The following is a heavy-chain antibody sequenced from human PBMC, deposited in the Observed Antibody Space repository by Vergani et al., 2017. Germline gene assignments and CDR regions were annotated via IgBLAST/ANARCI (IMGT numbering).Heavy chain of an antibody. Sequence: EVQLLESGGGLVQPGGSLGLSCAASGFTFSSYAMSWVRQAPGKGLEWVSVIYSGGSSTYYADSVKGRFTISRDNSKNTLYLQMNSLRAEDTAVYYCAKGRGDYYYYMDVWGKGTTVTVSS. V-gene: IGHV3-23*03. CDR2: IYSGGSST. CDR3: AKGRGDYYYYMDV. D-gene: IGHD3-10*01. CDR1: GFTFSSYA. J-gene: IGHJ6*03.